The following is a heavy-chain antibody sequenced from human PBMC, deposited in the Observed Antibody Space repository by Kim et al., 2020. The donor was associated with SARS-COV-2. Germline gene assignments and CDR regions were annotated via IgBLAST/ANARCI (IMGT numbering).Heavy chain of an antibody. Sequence: ASVKVSCKASGYTFTSYYMHWVRQAPGQGLEWMGIINPSGGSTSYAQKFQGRVTMTRDTSTSTVYMELSSLRSEDTAVYYCARGTVVVPAAINSGSYYWGQGTLVTVSS. V-gene: IGHV1-46*01. CDR2: INPSGGST. CDR1: GYTFTSYY. CDR3: ARGTVVVPAAINSGSYY. J-gene: IGHJ4*02. D-gene: IGHD2-2*01.